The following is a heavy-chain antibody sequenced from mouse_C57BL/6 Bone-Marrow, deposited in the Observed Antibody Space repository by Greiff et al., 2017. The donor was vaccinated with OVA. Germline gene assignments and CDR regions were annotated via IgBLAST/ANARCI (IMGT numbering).Heavy chain of an antibody. Sequence: QVQLQQSGAELVRPGASVKLSCKASGYTFTDYYINWVKQRPGQGLEWIARIYPGSGNTYYNEKFKGKATLTAEKSSSTAYMQLSSLTSEDSAVYFCARAFYYGFPFAYWGQGTLVTVSA. CDR1: GYTFTDYY. CDR3: ARAFYYGFPFAY. CDR2: IYPGSGNT. J-gene: IGHJ3*01. V-gene: IGHV1-76*01. D-gene: IGHD2-2*01.